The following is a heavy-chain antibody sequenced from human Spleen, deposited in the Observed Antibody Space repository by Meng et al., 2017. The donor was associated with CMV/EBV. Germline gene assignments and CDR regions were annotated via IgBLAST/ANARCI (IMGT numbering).Heavy chain of an antibody. Sequence: SVKVSCKASGGTFGSYTISWIRQAPGQGLEWMGRITPIVGIPRYPQRFQDRVTITADKFTSTTYMELSSLRSDDTAFYYCATSQCGSDDCREAYNWFDSWGQGTLVTVSS. V-gene: IGHV1-69*02. D-gene: IGHD2-21*02. CDR1: GGTFGSYT. CDR2: ITPIVGIP. J-gene: IGHJ5*01. CDR3: ATSQCGSDDCREAYNWFDS.